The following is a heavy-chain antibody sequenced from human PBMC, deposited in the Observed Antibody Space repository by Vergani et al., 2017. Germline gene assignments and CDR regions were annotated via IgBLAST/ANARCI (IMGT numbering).Heavy chain of an antibody. CDR1: GYTFTGYY. CDR2: INPNSGGT. J-gene: IGHJ4*02. V-gene: IGHV1-2*02. Sequence: QVQLVQSGAEVKKPGASVKVSCKASGYTFTGYYMHLVRQAPGQGLEWMGWINPNSGGTNYAQKFQGRVTMTRDTSISTAYMELSRLRSDDTAVYYCARAGNPNPYYYGAGSYQSDYYFDYWGQGTLVTVSS. CDR3: ARAGNPNPYYYGAGSYQSDYYFDY. D-gene: IGHD3-10*01.